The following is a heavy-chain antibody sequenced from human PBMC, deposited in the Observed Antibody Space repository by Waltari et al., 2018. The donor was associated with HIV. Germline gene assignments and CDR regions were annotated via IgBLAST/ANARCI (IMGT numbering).Heavy chain of an antibody. CDR3: ARGGYYYDISGYYHY. D-gene: IGHD3-22*01. CDR2: IWYDGDNK. J-gene: IGHJ4*02. CDR1: GFPFSTFA. Sequence: QVQLVESGGGMVQPGRSLSLSCAASGFPFSTFAMHWVRQAPGKGLEWVAVIWYDGDNKYYADSVKGRFTISRDNSKNTLYLQMNSLRVEDTAVYYCARGGYYYDISGYYHYWGQGTLVTVSS. V-gene: IGHV3-33*01.